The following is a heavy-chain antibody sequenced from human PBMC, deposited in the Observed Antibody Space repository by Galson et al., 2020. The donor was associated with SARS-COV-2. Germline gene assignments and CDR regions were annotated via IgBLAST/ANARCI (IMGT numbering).Heavy chain of an antibody. J-gene: IGHJ6*02. CDR2: MNPNSGNT. Sequence: ASVPVSCKDSGYTFTSHDINWVRQATGQALEWMGWMNPNSGNTGYAQKFQGRVTMTRNTSISTAYMELSSLRSEDTAVYYCARQKAHDFWSGDPDYLYGVDVWGQGSTVAVSS. CDR1: GYTFTSHD. V-gene: IGHV1-8*01. CDR3: ARQKAHDFWSGDPDYLYGVDV. D-gene: IGHD3-3*01.